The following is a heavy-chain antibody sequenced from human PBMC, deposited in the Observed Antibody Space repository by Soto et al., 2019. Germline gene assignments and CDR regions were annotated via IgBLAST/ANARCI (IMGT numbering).Heavy chain of an antibody. CDR3: XIGSEYSHAYHNSGMDI. CDR1: RDRLWSSG. Sequence: HAGSLGLACAACRDRLWSSGVPGSRKAPGKGLVWVSRINSDGGTTTYADSVKGRLTISRDNAKNTLYLQMNSLRAEDTAVYYCXIGSEYSHAYHNSGMDIWGQPTTGTVSS. V-gene: IGHV3-74*01. D-gene: IGHD5-12*01. CDR2: INSDGGTT. J-gene: IGHJ6*02.